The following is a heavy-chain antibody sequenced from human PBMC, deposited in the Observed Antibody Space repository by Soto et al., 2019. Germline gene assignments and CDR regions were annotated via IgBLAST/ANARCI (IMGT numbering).Heavy chain of an antibody. CDR3: VCGGTYFVY. CDR1: EFTFSKYW. Sequence: EVQLVESGGGLVQPGGSLRLSCAASEFTFSKYWMTWVRQSPGKGLEWVANINQDGSERYYVDSVRGRFTISRDNAKNSLYLQMNSLRAEDTAVSYCVCGGTYFVYWGQGTLVTVSP. J-gene: IGHJ4*02. V-gene: IGHV3-7*01. D-gene: IGHD3-16*01. CDR2: INQDGSER.